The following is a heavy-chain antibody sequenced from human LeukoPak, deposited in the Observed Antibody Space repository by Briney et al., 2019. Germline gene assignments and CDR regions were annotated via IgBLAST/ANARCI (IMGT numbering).Heavy chain of an antibody. CDR1: GDSISSGSYY. J-gene: IGHJ4*02. Sequence: PSETLSLTCSVSGDSISSGSYYWSWIRQPAGKGLEWIGRIYTSGSTNYIPSPKSRLTISVDTSKNQFSLRLSSVTAADTAVYYCARDAWFGAGRTFAYWGQGTLVTVSS. CDR3: ARDAWFGAGRTFAY. D-gene: IGHD3-10*01. V-gene: IGHV4-61*02. CDR2: IYTSGST.